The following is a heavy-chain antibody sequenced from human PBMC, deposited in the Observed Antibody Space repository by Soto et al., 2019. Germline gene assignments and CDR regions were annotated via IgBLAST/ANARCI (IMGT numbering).Heavy chain of an antibody. CDR3: ARESQEHGASEGLDV. V-gene: IGHV4-61*01. J-gene: IGHJ6*02. Sequence: QVQLQESGPGLVKPSETLSLTCTVSGGSVSSGSYYWNWIRQPPGKGLEWIGYVYYTGSTNYNPSLKRRVSMSVDRSKNQFSLKMGSVTAADTAVYYCARESQEHGASEGLDVGGQGTTVIVSS. CDR1: GGSVSSGSYY. CDR2: VYYTGST. D-gene: IGHD4-17*01.